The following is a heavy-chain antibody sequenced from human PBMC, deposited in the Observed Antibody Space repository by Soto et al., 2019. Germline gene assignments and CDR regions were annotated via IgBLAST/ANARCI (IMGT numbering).Heavy chain of an antibody. Sequence: QVQLVQSGAEVKKPGSSVKVSCKASGGTFSSYTISWVRQAPGQGLEWMGRIIPILGIANYAQKFQGRVTITADKSTSTAYMELSSLRSEDTAVYYCARAGLAVDGTGWFDPWGQGTLVTVSS. CDR2: IIPILGIA. V-gene: IGHV1-69*02. CDR3: ARAGLAVDGTGWFDP. J-gene: IGHJ5*02. D-gene: IGHD6-19*01. CDR1: GGTFSSYT.